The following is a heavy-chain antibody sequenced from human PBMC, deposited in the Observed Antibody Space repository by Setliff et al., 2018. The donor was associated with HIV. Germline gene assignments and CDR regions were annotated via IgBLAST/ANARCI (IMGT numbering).Heavy chain of an antibody. CDR1: GYTFTNYG. V-gene: IGHV1-18*01. CDR3: ARDLSTVTFGNWFDP. J-gene: IGHJ5*02. D-gene: IGHD3-16*01. CDR2: ISAYNGNT. Sequence: GASVKVSCKASGYTFTNYGISWVRQAPGQGLEWMGWISAYNGNTKYAQNLQGRVSLTTDTSTSTAYVELWSLRSDDTAVYYCARDLSTVTFGNWFDPWGQGTLVTVSS.